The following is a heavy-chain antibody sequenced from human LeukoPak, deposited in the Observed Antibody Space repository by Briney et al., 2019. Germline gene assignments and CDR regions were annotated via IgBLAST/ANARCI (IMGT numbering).Heavy chain of an antibody. CDR3: VRHCYASGSDPLCYFDY. V-gene: IGHV4-59*08. CDR1: GGSISPYY. D-gene: IGHD3-10*01. J-gene: IGHJ4*02. Sequence: SETLSLTCTVSGGSISPYYWSWIRQPPGKGPEWIGYIYHRGSTNYNPSLKSRVTISIDTSKNQFSLKVSSVTAADTAVYYCVRHCYASGSDPLCYFDYWGQGTLVTVSS. CDR2: IYHRGST.